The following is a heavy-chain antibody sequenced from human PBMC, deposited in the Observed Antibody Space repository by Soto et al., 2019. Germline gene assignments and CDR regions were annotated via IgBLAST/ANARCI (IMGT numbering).Heavy chain of an antibody. D-gene: IGHD5-18*01. CDR2: VYYSGST. Sequence: ASETLSLTCTVSGGSISSGGYYWSWIRQHPGKGLEWIGYVYYSGSTYYNPSLKSRVTISVDTSKNQFSLKLSSVTAADTAVYYCARFVDTAMVTVTSYYYGMDVWGQGTMVTVSS. V-gene: IGHV4-31*03. CDR3: ARFVDTAMVTVTSYYYGMDV. CDR1: GGSISSGGYY. J-gene: IGHJ6*02.